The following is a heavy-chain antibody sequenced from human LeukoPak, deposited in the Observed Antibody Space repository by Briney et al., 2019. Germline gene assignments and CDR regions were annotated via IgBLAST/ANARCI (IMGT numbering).Heavy chain of an antibody. Sequence: GGSLRLSCAASGFTLEDVAMYWGSQHPGGSLEWVSLIIWDGGTTYYADSVKGRFTISRDNTKNSLYLQMNSLGTEDTALYYCARSYGNSGSYSSWGQGALVTVSS. J-gene: IGHJ5*02. D-gene: IGHD1-26*01. CDR1: GFTLEDVA. CDR2: IIWDGGTT. CDR3: ARSYGNSGSYSS. V-gene: IGHV3-43D*03.